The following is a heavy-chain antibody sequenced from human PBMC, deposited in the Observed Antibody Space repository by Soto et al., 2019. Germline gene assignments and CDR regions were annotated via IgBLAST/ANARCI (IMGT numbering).Heavy chain of an antibody. D-gene: IGHD6-13*01. Sequence: ASVKVSCKASGGTFSSYAISWVRQAPGQGLEWMGGIIPIFGTANYAQKFQGRVTITADESTSTAYMELSSLRSEDTAVYYCARTPGIAAAVPNYYGMDVWGQGTTVTVSS. V-gene: IGHV1-69*13. CDR1: GGTFSSYA. CDR2: IIPIFGTA. J-gene: IGHJ6*02. CDR3: ARTPGIAAAVPNYYGMDV.